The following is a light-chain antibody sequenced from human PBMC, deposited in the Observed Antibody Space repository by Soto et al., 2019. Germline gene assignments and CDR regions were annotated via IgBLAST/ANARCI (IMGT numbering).Light chain of an antibody. V-gene: IGKV1-39*01. CDR3: QQSYSTTST. CDR2: AAS. J-gene: IGKJ1*01. CDR1: QSISSY. Sequence: DIQMTQSPSSLSACVGDRVTITCRASQSISSYLNWYQQKPGKAPKLLIYAASSLQSGVPSRFSGSGSGTDFTLTISSLQPEDFATYYCQQSYSTTSTFGQGTKADIK.